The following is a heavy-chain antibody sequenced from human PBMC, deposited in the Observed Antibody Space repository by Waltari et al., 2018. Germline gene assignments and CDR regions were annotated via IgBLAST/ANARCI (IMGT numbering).Heavy chain of an antibody. V-gene: IGHV3-30-3*01. CDR1: GLTFSSYA. CDR2: ISYDGSNK. J-gene: IGHJ3*02. CDR3: AREIPKLGAFDI. Sequence: QVQLVESGGGVVQPGRSLRLSCAAAGLTFSSYAMHWVRQAPGKGMEWVAVISYDGSNKYYADSVNGRFTISRDNSKNTLYLQMNRLRAEDTAVYYCAREIPKLGAFDIWGQGTMVTVSS. D-gene: IGHD2-2*02.